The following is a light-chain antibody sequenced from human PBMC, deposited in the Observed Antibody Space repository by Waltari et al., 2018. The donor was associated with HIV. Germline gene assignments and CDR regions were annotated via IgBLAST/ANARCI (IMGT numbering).Light chain of an antibody. CDR1: QSVSSSY. V-gene: IGKV3-20*01. CDR3: QQYASSPLT. J-gene: IGKJ1*01. CDR2: GAS. Sequence: EIVLTQSPGTLSLSPGERANLSCRGSQSVSSSYLAWYQQKPGQAPRLLIYGASSRATGIPDRFSGSGSGTDFTLTISRLEPGDFAVYYCQQYASSPLTFGQGTKVEIK.